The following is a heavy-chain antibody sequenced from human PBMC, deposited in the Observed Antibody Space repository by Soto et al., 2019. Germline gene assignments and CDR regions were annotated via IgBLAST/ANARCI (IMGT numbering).Heavy chain of an antibody. J-gene: IGHJ3*02. Sequence: SETLSLTCTVSGGSISSSSYYWGWIRQPPGKGLEWIGSIYYSGSTYYNPSLKSRVTISVDTPKNQFSLKLSSVTAADTAVYYCATGYSSSSGGAFDIWGQGAMVTVSS. CDR3: ATGYSSSSGGAFDI. V-gene: IGHV4-39*01. CDR1: GGSISSSSYY. D-gene: IGHD6-13*01. CDR2: IYYSGST.